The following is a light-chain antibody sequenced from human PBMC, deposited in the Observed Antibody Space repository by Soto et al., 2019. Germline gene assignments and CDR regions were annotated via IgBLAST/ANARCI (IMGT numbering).Light chain of an antibody. V-gene: IGLV2-14*03. Sequence: QSVLTQPASVSGSPGQAITISCTGTSSDVGGYNYVSWYQQHPDKAPKLIIYDVTDRPSGISDRFSGSKSGNTASLTISGLQAEDEADYYCTSYTSSSTVIIGGGTQLTVL. CDR3: TSYTSSSTVI. CDR2: DVT. J-gene: IGLJ7*01. CDR1: SSDVGGYNY.